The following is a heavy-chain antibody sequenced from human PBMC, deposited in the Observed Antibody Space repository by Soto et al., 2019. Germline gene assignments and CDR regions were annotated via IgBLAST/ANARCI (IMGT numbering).Heavy chain of an antibody. D-gene: IGHD3-22*01. J-gene: IGHJ4*02. V-gene: IGHV3-30-3*01. CDR1: GFTFSSYA. CDR2: ISYDGSDK. Sequence: GGSLRLSCAASGFTFSSYAMHWVRQAPGKGLEWVALISYDGSDKDYADSVKGRFTISRDNSRNTLFLQMNSLRAEDTAVYYCARDYYKYYDSSGYYRSPAYWGKGTPVTVSS. CDR3: ARDYYKYYDSSGYYRSPAY.